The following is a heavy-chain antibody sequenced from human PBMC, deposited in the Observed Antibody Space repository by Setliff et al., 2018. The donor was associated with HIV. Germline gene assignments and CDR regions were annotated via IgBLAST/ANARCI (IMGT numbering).Heavy chain of an antibody. D-gene: IGHD7-27*01. Sequence: ASVKVSCKASGYSFTDYFIHWVRQAPGQGLEWMGWISPHNGDTTIPQRFQGRVTMTTDTSINTAYMELSGLRSDDTAVYYCARQLSNSLESWGQGTLVTVSS. CDR1: GYSFTDYF. CDR2: ISPHNGDT. CDR3: ARQLSNSLES. J-gene: IGHJ4*02. V-gene: IGHV1-2*02.